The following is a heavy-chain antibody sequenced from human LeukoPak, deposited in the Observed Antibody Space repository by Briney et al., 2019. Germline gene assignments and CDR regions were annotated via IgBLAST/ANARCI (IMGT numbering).Heavy chain of an antibody. Sequence: GGSLRLSCAASGFTFDDYAMHWVRHAPGKGLEWVSLISGDGGSTYYADSVKGRFTISRDNSKNSLYLQMNSLRTEDTALYYCAKDQRRITMVRNREGYYYGMDVWGQGTTVTVSS. CDR3: AKDQRRITMVRNREGYYYGMDV. J-gene: IGHJ6*02. D-gene: IGHD3-10*01. CDR1: GFTFDDYA. V-gene: IGHV3-43*02. CDR2: ISGDGGST.